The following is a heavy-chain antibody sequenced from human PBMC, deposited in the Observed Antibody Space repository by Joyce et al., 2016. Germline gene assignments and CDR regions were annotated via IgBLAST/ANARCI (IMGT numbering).Heavy chain of an antibody. Sequence: EVQLVESGGGLVQPGRSLRLSCAASGFTLEAHGMHWVRQVPGKGLGWVSGISWNSGTIGYADSVKGRFTISRDNTKNSLYLQMNSLRAEDTALYYCARLSTMGYGMDVWGQGTTVIVS. V-gene: IGHV3-9*01. CDR1: GFTLEAHG. CDR2: ISWNSGTI. CDR3: ARLSTMGYGMDV. D-gene: IGHD3-10*01. J-gene: IGHJ6*02.